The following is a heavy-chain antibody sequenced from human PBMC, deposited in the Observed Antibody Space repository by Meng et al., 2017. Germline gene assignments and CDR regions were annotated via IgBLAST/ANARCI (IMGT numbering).Heavy chain of an antibody. CDR3: ARDIYCSSNSCYAGGRGWFDP. V-gene: IGHV3-23*01. D-gene: IGHD2-2*01. Sequence: GESLKISCAASGFTFSSYAMSWVRQAPGKGLEWVSAISGSGGTTYYADSVKGRFTISRDNSKNTLYLQMNSLRAEDTAVFYCARDIYCSSNSCYAGGRGWFDPWGQGTLVTVSS. CDR1: GFTFSSYA. J-gene: IGHJ5*02. CDR2: ISGSGGTT.